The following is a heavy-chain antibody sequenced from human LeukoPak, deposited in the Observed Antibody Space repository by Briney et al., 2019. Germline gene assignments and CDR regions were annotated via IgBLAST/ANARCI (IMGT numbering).Heavy chain of an antibody. V-gene: IGHV3-21*01. CDR1: GFTFSSYA. Sequence: GGSLRLSCAASGFTFSSYAMSWVRQAPGKGLEWVSSISSSSTYIYYTESVKGRFTISRDNAKNSLFLQMNSLRAEDSAVYYCAREPHDFHEEDGFDIWGQGTLVTVSS. CDR3: AREPHDFHEEDGFDI. D-gene: IGHD2-21*02. J-gene: IGHJ3*02. CDR2: ISSSSTYI.